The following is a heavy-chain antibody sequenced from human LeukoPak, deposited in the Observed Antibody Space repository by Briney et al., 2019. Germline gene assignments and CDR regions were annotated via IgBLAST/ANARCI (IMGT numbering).Heavy chain of an antibody. Sequence: PGRSLRLSCAASGFTFSSYSMNWIRQAPGKGLEWVSSFGTRSTSVYHAGSVKGRFAISGDNAKNSLYLQMNSLRAEDTALYYCAREVSEGFDFWGQGTLVTVSS. V-gene: IGHV3-21*01. CDR1: GFTFSSYS. CDR3: AREVSEGFDF. CDR2: FGTRSTSV. J-gene: IGHJ4*02. D-gene: IGHD3-22*01.